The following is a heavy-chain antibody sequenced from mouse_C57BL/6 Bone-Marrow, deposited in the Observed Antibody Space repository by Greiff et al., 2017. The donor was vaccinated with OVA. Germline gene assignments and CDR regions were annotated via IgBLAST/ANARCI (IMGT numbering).Heavy chain of an antibody. CDR1: GYTFTSYW. CDR3: ARGISYWYFDV. J-gene: IGHJ1*03. D-gene: IGHD2-4*01. V-gene: IGHV1-69*01. CDR2: IDPSDSYT. Sequence: QVQLQQPGAELVMPGASVKLSCKASGYTFTSYWMHWVKQRPGQGLEWIGEIDPSDSYTNYNQKFKGKSTLTVYKSSSTAYMQLSSLTSEDSAVYYCARGISYWYFDVWGTGTTVTVSS.